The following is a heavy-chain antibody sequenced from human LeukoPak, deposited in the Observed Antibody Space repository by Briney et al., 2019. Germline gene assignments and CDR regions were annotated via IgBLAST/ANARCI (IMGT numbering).Heavy chain of an antibody. CDR2: INGGGNTT. V-gene: IGHV3-23*01. CDR3: TKELHVAVAVADYYYFYMDV. CDR1: GFAFSTFA. J-gene: IGHJ6*03. D-gene: IGHD6-19*01. Sequence: GGSLRLSCAASGFAFSTFAMGWVRQSPGKGLEWLSTINGGGNTTFYPDSVKGRFTISRDNSKNTLYLHMDSLRPDDTAIYYCTKELHVAVAVADYYYFYMDVWGRGTAVTVSS.